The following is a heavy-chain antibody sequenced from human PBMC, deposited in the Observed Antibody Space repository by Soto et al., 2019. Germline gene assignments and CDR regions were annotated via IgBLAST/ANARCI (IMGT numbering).Heavy chain of an antibody. CDR3: ARQDSGSYYVRSLLDV. D-gene: IGHD1-26*01. J-gene: IGHJ6*02. CDR2: ISAYNGNT. Sequence: QVQLVQSGAEVKKPGASVKVSCKASGYTFTSYGISWVRQAPGQGLEWMGWISAYNGNTNYAQKPQGTVTMLTDTSTSTAYMELGCLRSDDTAVYYCARQDSGSYYVRSLLDVWGQGTTVTVSS. CDR1: GYTFTSYG. V-gene: IGHV1-18*01.